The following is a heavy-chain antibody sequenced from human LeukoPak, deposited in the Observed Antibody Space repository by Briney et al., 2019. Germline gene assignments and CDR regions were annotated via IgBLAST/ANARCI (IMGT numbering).Heavy chain of an antibody. D-gene: IGHD3-10*01. V-gene: IGHV3-23*01. CDR3: AKAPYYFGSGTYYNGYAAFDI. Sequence: GGSLRLSCEASGFTFSSYAMSWVRQAPGKGLEWVSAISGSGGSTYYADSARGRFTISRDNSRNTLYLQMNSLRAEDTALYYCAKAPYYFGSGTYYNGYAAFDIWGQGTMVTVSS. CDR1: GFTFSSYA. CDR2: ISGSGGST. J-gene: IGHJ3*02.